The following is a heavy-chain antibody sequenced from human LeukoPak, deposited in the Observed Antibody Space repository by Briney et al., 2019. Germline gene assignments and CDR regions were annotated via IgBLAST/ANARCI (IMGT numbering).Heavy chain of an antibody. J-gene: IGHJ5*02. CDR1: GGSISSYY. CDR2: IYYSGST. CDR3: ARGVVAARFWFDP. D-gene: IGHD2-15*01. V-gene: IGHV4-59*01. Sequence: SETLSLTCTVSGGSISSYYWSCIRQPPGKGLEWIGYIYYSGSTNYNPSLKSRVTISVDTSKNQFSLKLSSVTAADTAVYYCARGVVAARFWFDPWGQGTLVTVSS.